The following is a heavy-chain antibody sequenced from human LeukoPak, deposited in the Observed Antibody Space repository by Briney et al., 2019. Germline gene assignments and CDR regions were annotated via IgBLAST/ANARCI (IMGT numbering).Heavy chain of an antibody. Sequence: ASVKVSCKASRYTLTSYYMHWVRQAPGQGLEWMGIINPSGGSTSYAQKFQGRVTMTRDTSTSTVYMELSSLTSEDTAVFYCARGGTYYYDSSGLIYFDYWGQGTLVTVSS. V-gene: IGHV1-46*01. CDR2: INPSGGST. D-gene: IGHD3-22*01. CDR3: ARGGTYYYDSSGLIYFDY. J-gene: IGHJ4*02. CDR1: RYTLTSYY.